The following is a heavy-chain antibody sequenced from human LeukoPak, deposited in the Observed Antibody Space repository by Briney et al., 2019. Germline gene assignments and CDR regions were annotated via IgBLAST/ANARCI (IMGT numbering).Heavy chain of an antibody. CDR2: ISGSGGST. J-gene: IGHJ3*02. CDR3: ARNGDGLDALDI. D-gene: IGHD7-27*01. CDR1: GITFSSYD. Sequence: GGSLRLSCAASGITFSSYDMTWVRQAPGKGLEWVSAISGSGGSTYYADSVKGRFTISRDNSKNTLYLQMNSLRADDTAVYYCARNGDGLDALDIWGQGTMVTVSS. V-gene: IGHV3-23*01.